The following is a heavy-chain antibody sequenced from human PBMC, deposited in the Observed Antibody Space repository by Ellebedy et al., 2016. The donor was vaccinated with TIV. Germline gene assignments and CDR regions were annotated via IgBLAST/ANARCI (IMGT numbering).Heavy chain of an antibody. D-gene: IGHD6-13*01. J-gene: IGHJ5*02. Sequence: GGSLRLSCAASGFSFSTYGMHWVRQAPGKGLEWVAVVSYDGINKFYADSVKGRFTISRDNSNNTLYLQMNSLRAEDTALYYCAKAHSNSWLGVFQPWGQGTLVTVSS. V-gene: IGHV3-30*18. CDR2: VSYDGINK. CDR3: AKAHSNSWLGVFQP. CDR1: GFSFSTYG.